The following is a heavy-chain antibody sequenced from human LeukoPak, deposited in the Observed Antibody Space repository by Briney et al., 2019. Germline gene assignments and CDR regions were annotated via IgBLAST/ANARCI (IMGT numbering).Heavy chain of an antibody. CDR3: AREAPPYYDILTGYYNVRYFDY. CDR1: GGTFSSYA. Sequence: GASVKVSCKASGGTFSSYAISWVRQAPGQGLEWMGGIIPIFGTANYAQKFQGRVTITADESTTTAYMELSSLRSDDTAVYYCAREAPPYYDILTGYYNVRYFDYWGQGTLVTVSS. J-gene: IGHJ4*02. D-gene: IGHD3-9*01. V-gene: IGHV1-69*13. CDR2: IIPIFGTA.